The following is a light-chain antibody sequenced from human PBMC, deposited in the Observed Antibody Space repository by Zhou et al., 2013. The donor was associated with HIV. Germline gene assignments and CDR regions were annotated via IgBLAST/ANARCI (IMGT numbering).Light chain of an antibody. V-gene: IGKV1-27*01. CDR2: AAS. Sequence: DIQMTQSPSSLSASVGDRVTISCRASQGISDYLAWYQQKPGKVPKLLIYAASTLHSGVPSRFSGSGSGTDFTLTITSLQTEDVATYYCQKYNSAPLTFGGGTRVEIK. J-gene: IGKJ4*01. CDR1: QGISDY. CDR3: QKYNSAPLT.